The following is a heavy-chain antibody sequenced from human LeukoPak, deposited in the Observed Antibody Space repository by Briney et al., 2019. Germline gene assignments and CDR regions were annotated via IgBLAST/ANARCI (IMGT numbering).Heavy chain of an antibody. D-gene: IGHD3-10*01. J-gene: IGHJ4*02. CDR3: ARDTYYYGSGTYYFIY. CDR1: GRSISSYY. Sequence: SETLSLTCTVSGRSISSYYWTWIRQPAGKGLEWIGCTHTSGSTNYNPPLKSRVTMSVDTSKNQFSLKLTSVTAADTAVYYCARDTYYYGSGTYYFIYWGQGTLVTVSS. CDR2: THTSGST. V-gene: IGHV4-4*07.